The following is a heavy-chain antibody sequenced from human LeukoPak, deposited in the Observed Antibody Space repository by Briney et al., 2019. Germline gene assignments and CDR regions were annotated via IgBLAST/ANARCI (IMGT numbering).Heavy chain of an antibody. CDR1: GFTFSSYS. V-gene: IGHV3-21*01. J-gene: IGHJ6*03. Sequence: GGSLRLSCAASGFTFSSYSMNWVRQAPGKGLEWVSSISSSSSYIYYADSVKGRFTISRDNAKNTLYLQMNSLRAEDTALHYCSRDFVDTAMVWVHDLFSYYYYYYMDVWGKGTTVTVSS. CDR2: ISSSSSYI. CDR3: SRDFVDTAMVWVHDLFSYYYYYYMDV. D-gene: IGHD5-18*01.